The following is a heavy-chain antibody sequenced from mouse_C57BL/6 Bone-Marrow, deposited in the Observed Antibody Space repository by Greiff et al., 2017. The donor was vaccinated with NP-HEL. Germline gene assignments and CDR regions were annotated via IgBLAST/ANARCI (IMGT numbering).Heavy chain of an antibody. V-gene: IGHV1-18*01. CDR3: ARWGYDGYALYWYFDV. D-gene: IGHD2-3*01. CDR1: GYTFTDYN. J-gene: IGHJ1*03. Sequence: EVQLQQSGPELVKPGASVKIPCKASGYTFTDYNMDWVKQSHGKSLEWIGDINPNNGGTIYNQKFKGKATLTVDKSYSTAYMELRSLTSEDTAVYYCARWGYDGYALYWYFDVWGTGTTVTVSS. CDR2: INPNNGGT.